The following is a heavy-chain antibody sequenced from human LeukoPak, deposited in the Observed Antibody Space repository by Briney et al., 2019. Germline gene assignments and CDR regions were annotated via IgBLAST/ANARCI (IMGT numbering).Heavy chain of an antibody. CDR3: ARDRLLWFGELIPTAYGMDV. CDR1: GFXFSSYG. D-gene: IGHD3-10*01. J-gene: IGHJ6*02. V-gene: IGHV3-33*01. CDR2: IWYDGSNK. Sequence: GGSLRLSCAASGFXFSSYGMHWVRQAPGKGLEWVAVIWYDGSNKYYADSVKGRFTISRDNSKNTLYLQMNSLRAEDTAVYYCARDRLLWFGELIPTAYGMDVWGQGTTVTVSS.